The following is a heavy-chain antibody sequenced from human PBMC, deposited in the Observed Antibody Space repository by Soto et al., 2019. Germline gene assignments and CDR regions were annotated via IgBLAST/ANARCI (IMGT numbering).Heavy chain of an antibody. D-gene: IGHD2-2*01. CDR3: ARVVPDAEAWFGP. J-gene: IGHJ5*02. CDR1: GYTFSNYG. V-gene: IGHV1-18*01. CDR2: ISLYSDGT. Sequence: QVQLVQSGGEVKRPGASVKVSCKTSGYTFSNYGITWVRQAPGQPLEWLGWISLYSDGTNYAQKFQGRVSSTTDTSTTTAYMELRSLRSDDTAVYYCARVVPDAEAWFGPWGQGTLVTVSS.